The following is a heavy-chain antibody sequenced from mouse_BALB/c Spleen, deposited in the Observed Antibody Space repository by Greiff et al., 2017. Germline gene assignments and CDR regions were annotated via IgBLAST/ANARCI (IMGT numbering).Heavy chain of an antibody. J-gene: IGHJ4*01. Sequence: EVHLVESGGGLVKPGGSLKLSCAASGFTFSDYYMYWVRQTPEKRLEWVATISDGGSYTYYPDSVKGRFTISRDNAKNNLYLQMSSLKSEDTAMYYCARDIGLRRGYYAMDYWGQGTSVTVSS. CDR1: GFTFSDYY. D-gene: IGHD2-2*01. V-gene: IGHV5-4*02. CDR2: ISDGGSYT. CDR3: ARDIGLRRGYYAMDY.